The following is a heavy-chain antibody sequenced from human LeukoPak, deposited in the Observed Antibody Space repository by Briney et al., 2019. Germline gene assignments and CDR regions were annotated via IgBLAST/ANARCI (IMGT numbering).Heavy chain of an antibody. D-gene: IGHD3-3*01. J-gene: IGHJ3*02. CDR2: IYYGGGT. CDR3: ARAAREVLRFLEWLSPAAFDI. CDR1: GGSISRYY. Sequence: SETLSLTCTASGGSISRYYRSWIRQPPGKGLEWIGYIYYGGGTDYNPSLTSGVTISVDTSKKQFSLELSSVTAADTAVYYCARAAREVLRFLEWLSPAAFDIWGQGTMVTVFS. V-gene: IGHV4-59*01.